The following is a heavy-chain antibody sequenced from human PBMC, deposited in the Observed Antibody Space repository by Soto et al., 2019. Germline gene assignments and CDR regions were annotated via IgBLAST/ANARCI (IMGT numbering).Heavy chain of an antibody. V-gene: IGHV3-33*01. CDR3: ARDPRDYYYYTDV. J-gene: IGHJ6*03. Sequence: GGSLRLSCAASGFTFSSYGMHWVRQAPGKGLEWVAVIWYDGSNKYYADSVKGRFTISRDNSKNTLYLQMNSLRAEDTAVYYCARDPRDYYYYTDVWGKGTTVTVSS. CDR1: GFTFSSYG. CDR2: IWYDGSNK.